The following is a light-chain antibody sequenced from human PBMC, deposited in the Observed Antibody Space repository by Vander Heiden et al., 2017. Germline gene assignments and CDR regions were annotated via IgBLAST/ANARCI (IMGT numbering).Light chain of an antibody. V-gene: IGLV2-14*01. CDR1: SSDVGGYNY. CDR3: SSYPSSSSNG. J-gene: IGLJ1*01. Sequence: QSPRAQPACGSRSPGQPFTISCPRTSSDVGGYNYVPWYQQHPGKAPELMIYEVSKRPSGVSKRFSGSKSGNTASLTISGPQAGVAAGYYCSSYPSSSSNGFGTETKVTVL. CDR2: EVS.